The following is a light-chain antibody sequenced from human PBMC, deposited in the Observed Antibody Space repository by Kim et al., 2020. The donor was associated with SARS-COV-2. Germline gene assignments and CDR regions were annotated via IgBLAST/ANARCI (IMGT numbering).Light chain of an antibody. Sequence: SELTQDPAVSVALGQTVRITCQGDSLRSYYATWYQQKPRQAPLLVIFGRNNRPSGIPDRFSGSTSGNTASLTISGAQAEDEADFYCQSRDSGGNVVFGGGTQLTAL. CDR1: SLRSYY. J-gene: IGLJ7*02. CDR3: QSRDSGGNVV. CDR2: GRN. V-gene: IGLV3-19*01.